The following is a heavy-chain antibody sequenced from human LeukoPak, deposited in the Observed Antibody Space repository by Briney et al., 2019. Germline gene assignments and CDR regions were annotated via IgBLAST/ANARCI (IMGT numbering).Heavy chain of an antibody. CDR2: ISYDGSNK. D-gene: IGHD3-22*01. CDR3: ARDRYYYDSSGYFVGYY. CDR1: GFTFSSYG. J-gene: IGHJ4*02. Sequence: GGSLRLSCAAPGFTFSSYGMHWVRQAPGKGLEWVAVISYDGSNKYYADSVKGRFTISRDNSKNTLYLQMNSLRAEDTAVYYCARDRYYYDSSGYFVGYYWGQGTLVTVSS. V-gene: IGHV3-30*03.